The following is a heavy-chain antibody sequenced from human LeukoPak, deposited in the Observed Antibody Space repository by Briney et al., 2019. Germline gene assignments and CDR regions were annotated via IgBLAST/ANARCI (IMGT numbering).Heavy chain of an antibody. CDR2: IYPGDSDT. D-gene: IGHD2-21*02. CDR1: GYSFTSYW. Sequence: NLGESLKISFKGSGYSFTSYWIGWVRQLPGKGLEWMGIIYPGDSDTRYSPSFQGQVTISADKSISTAYLQWSSLKASDTAKYYCARGHHVVVATATWASDAFDLWGQGTMVTVSS. V-gene: IGHV5-51*01. J-gene: IGHJ3*01. CDR3: ARGHHVVVATATWASDAFDL.